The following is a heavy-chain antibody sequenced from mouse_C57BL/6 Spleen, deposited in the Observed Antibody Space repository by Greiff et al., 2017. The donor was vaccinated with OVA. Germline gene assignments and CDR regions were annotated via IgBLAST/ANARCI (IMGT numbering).Heavy chain of an antibody. CDR1: GYTFTDPT. V-gene: IGHV1-78*01. J-gene: IGHJ4*01. D-gene: IGHD6-1*01. CDR2: IYPRDGST. Sequence: VQLQQADAEVVKPGASVKISCKVSGYTFTDPTIHWMKQRPEQGLEWIGYIYPRDGSTKYNEKFKGKATLTADKSSSTAYMQLNSLTSEDSAVYFSARDPLRPLYAMDYWGQGTSVTVSS. CDR3: ARDPLRPLYAMDY.